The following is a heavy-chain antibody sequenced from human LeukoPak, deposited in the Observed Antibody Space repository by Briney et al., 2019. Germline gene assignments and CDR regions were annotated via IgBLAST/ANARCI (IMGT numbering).Heavy chain of an antibody. Sequence: GGSLRLSCVASGATFIAPWMTWVRQSPGKGLEWVGRIKSKKNGGTTDYAAPVKGRFTVSRDDSTNTLFLQMTRLQVDDTAFYYCSRDSYGVPAPFEYWGQGSLVTVSS. D-gene: IGHD4-17*01. CDR1: GATFIAPW. CDR3: SRDSYGVPAPFEY. J-gene: IGHJ4*02. V-gene: IGHV3-15*01. CDR2: IKSKKNGGTT.